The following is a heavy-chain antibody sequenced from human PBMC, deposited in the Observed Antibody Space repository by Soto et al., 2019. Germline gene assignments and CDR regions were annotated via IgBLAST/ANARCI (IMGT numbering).Heavy chain of an antibody. CDR3: AKHSSSWTGWFDP. V-gene: IGHV3-30*18. J-gene: IGHJ5*02. D-gene: IGHD6-13*01. Sequence: QVQLVESGGGVVQPGRSLRLPCAASGFTFSSYGMHWVRQAPGKGLEWVAVISYDGSNKYYADSVKGRFTISRDNSKNTLYLQMNSLRAEDMAVYYCAKHSSSWTGWFDPWGQGTLVTVSS. CDR2: ISYDGSNK. CDR1: GFTFSSYG.